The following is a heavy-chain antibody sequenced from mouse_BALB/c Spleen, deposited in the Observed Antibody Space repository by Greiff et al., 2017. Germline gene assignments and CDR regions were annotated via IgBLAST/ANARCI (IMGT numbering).Heavy chain of an antibody. CDR2: IWSDGST. V-gene: IGHV2-6-2*01. D-gene: IGHD3-1*01. CDR3: ARQQRKGYAMDY. CDR1: GFSLTSYG. Sequence: VKLQESGPDLVAPSQSLSITCTVSGFSLTSYGVHWVRQPPGKGLEWLVVIWSDGSTTYNSALKSRLSISKDNSKSQVFLKMNSLQTDDTAMYYCARQQRKGYAMDYWGQGTSVTVSS. J-gene: IGHJ4*01.